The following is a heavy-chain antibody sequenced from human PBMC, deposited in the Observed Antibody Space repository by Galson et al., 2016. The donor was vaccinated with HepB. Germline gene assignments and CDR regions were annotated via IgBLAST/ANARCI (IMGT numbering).Heavy chain of an antibody. CDR2: INLSDGTR. J-gene: IGHJ4*02. CDR3: ARCYLRPYYYDNRYYFPLDY. V-gene: IGHV1-46*01. CDR1: GYLFTAHY. Sequence: SVKVSCKASGYLFTAHYMHCVRQAPGQGLEWMGVINLSDGTRNYAQKLQGRVTLTKDTSTTTAFMELSSLTADDTAVYYCARCYLRPYYYDNRYYFPLDYWGQGTLVTVSS. D-gene: IGHD3-22*01.